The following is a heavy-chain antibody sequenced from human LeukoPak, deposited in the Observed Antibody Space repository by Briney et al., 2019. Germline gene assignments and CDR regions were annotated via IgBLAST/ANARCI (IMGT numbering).Heavy chain of an antibody. CDR3: ARDLTTVIAHVLYFDS. CDR2: ISSSTTYI. J-gene: IGHJ4*02. V-gene: IGHV3-21*01. CDR1: GFTFTKYW. D-gene: IGHD4-11*01. Sequence: PGGSLRLSCAASGFTFTKYWMTWVRQAPGKGLEWVASISSSTTYIFYADSVKGRFTISRDNAKNSLYLQMNSLRAEDTAVYYCARDLTTVIAHVLYFDSWGQGTLVTVSS.